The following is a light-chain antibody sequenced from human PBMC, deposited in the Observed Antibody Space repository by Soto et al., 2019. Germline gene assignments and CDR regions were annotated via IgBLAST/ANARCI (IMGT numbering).Light chain of an antibody. V-gene: IGLV1-40*01. J-gene: IGLJ3*02. CDR1: SSHIGAGYD. Sequence: QSVLTQPPSVSGAPGQRVTTSCTGSSSHIGAGYDVHWYQQLPGTAPKLLIYGNSNRPSGVPDRFSGSKSGTSASLAITGLQAEDEADYYCQSYDSSLSGSVFGGGTKVTVL. CDR2: GNS. CDR3: QSYDSSLSGSV.